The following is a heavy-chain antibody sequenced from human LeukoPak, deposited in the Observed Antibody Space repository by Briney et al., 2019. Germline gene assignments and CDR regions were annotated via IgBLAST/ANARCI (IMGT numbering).Heavy chain of an antibody. CDR1: GFTFSSYS. Sequence: GGSLRLSCAASGFTFSSYSMNWVRQAPGKGLEWVSSISSSSSYIYYADSVKGRFTISRDNAKNSLYLQMNSLRAEDTAVYYCAREPIAAAGLHYFDCWGQGTLVTVSS. CDR2: ISSSSSYI. CDR3: AREPIAAAGLHYFDC. V-gene: IGHV3-21*01. D-gene: IGHD6-13*01. J-gene: IGHJ4*02.